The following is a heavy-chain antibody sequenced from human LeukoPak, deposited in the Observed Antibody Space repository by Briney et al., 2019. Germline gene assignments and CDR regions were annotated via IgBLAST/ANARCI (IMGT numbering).Heavy chain of an antibody. Sequence: ASVKVSCKASGYTFTSYAMHWVRQAPGQRLEWMGWINAGNGNTKYSQKFQGRVTITRDTSASTAYMELSRLRSDDTAVYYCARALSNWGTYYYYGMDVWGQGTTVTVSS. D-gene: IGHD7-27*01. V-gene: IGHV1-3*01. CDR3: ARALSNWGTYYYYGMDV. CDR2: INAGNGNT. CDR1: GYTFTSYA. J-gene: IGHJ6*02.